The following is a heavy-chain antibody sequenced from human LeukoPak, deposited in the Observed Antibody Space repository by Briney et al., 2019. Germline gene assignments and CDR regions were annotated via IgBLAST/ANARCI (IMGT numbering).Heavy chain of an antibody. CDR2: ISGSGGST. CDR1: GFTFSAFG. D-gene: IGHD2-2*01. V-gene: IGHV3-23*01. J-gene: IGHJ4*02. Sequence: GGSQRLSCAASGFTFSAFGMSWVRQAPGKGLEWVSTISGSGGSTYYADSVKGRFTISRDNSKNTLYLQMNTLRAEDTAVYYCAKDCNSTSCNQHPPFDYWGQGTLVTVSS. CDR3: AKDCNSTSCNQHPPFDY.